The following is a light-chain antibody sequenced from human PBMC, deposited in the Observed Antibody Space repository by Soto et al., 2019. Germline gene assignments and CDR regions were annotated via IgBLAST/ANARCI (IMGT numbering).Light chain of an antibody. CDR3: QQYGSSGT. J-gene: IGKJ1*01. CDR2: GAS. Sequence: ELVLTQSPGTLSLSPGARATLSCRASQSVSNNYLAWYQQKPGQAPRLLIYGASSRATGIPDRFSGSGSGTDFTLTTSRLEPEDFAVYYCQQYGSSGTFGQGTKVEIK. CDR1: QSVSNNY. V-gene: IGKV3-20*01.